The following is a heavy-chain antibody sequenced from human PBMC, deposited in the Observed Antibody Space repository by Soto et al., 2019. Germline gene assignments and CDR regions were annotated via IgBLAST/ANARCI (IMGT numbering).Heavy chain of an antibody. V-gene: IGHV3-72*01. J-gene: IGHJ4*02. Sequence: EVQLVESGGGLVQPGGSLRLSCAASGFTFSDHYMDWVRQAPGKGLEWVGRTRNKANSYTTEYAASVKGRFTIARDDSKNSLYLQMTSLKTEDPAVYYCGRGLYSGSTGIGYWGQGTLVTVSS. CDR3: GRGLYSGSTGIGY. CDR2: TRNKANSYTT. CDR1: GFTFSDHY. D-gene: IGHD1-26*01.